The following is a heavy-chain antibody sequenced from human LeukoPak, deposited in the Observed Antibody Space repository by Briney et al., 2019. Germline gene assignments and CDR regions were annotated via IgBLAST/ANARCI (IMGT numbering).Heavy chain of an antibody. CDR1: GFTFDDYA. J-gene: IGHJ4*02. CDR3: AKDPYYYGSGRQPYFDY. CDR2: ISWNSGSI. V-gene: IGHV3-9*01. D-gene: IGHD3-10*01. Sequence: PGRSLRLSCAASGFTFDDYAMHWVRQAPGKGLEWVSGISWNSGSIGYADSVKGRFTISRDNAKNSLYLQMNSLRAEDTALYYCAKDPYYYGSGRQPYFDYWGQGTLVTVSS.